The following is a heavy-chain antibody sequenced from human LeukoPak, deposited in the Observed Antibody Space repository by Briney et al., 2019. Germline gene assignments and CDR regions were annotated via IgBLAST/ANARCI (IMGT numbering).Heavy chain of an antibody. Sequence: GGCLRHSCTESGFRFRNYRLHWLRQAPGRGGERVSGISYNGGYIQYECSVKGRFSIYRDGSKNTLSLQMSGLRAEDTALYYCTTEVPNGDLRFDYWGQGTLVTVSS. V-gene: IGHV3-33*05. CDR3: TTEVPNGDLRFDY. CDR1: GFRFRNYR. CDR2: ISYNGGYI. J-gene: IGHJ4*02. D-gene: IGHD4-17*01.